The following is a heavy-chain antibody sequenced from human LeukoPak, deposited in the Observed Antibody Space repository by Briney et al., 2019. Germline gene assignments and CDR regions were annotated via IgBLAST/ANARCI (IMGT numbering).Heavy chain of an antibody. J-gene: IGHJ5*02. CDR3: AKVAVVVAATIWFDP. Sequence: GGSLRLSCAASGFTFSSYARSWVRQAPGKGLEWVSAISGSGGSTYYADSVKGRFTISSDNSKNTLYLQMNSLRAEDTAVYYCAKVAVVVAATIWFDPWGQGTLVTVSS. CDR2: ISGSGGST. CDR1: GFTFSSYA. V-gene: IGHV3-23*01. D-gene: IGHD2-15*01.